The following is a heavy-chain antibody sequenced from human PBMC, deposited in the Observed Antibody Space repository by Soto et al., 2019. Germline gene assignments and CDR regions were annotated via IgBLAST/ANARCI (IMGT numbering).Heavy chain of an antibody. D-gene: IGHD3-10*01. CDR1: GFTFSVYA. J-gene: IGHJ4*02. CDR3: AKALYGGFTY. CDR2: ISGSGDST. V-gene: IGHV3-23*01. Sequence: EVRLLESGGGLVQPGGSLRLSCAASGFTFSVYAMSWVRQAPGKGLEWVSGISGSGDSTHYAASVKGRFTVSRDNSKSMLYLKPNSLRAEDTAIYDCAKALYGGFTYWGQGTLVTVSS.